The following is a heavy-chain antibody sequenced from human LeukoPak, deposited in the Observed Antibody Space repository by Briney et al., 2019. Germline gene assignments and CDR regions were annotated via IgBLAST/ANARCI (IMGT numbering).Heavy chain of an antibody. Sequence: SETLSLTCAVYGGSFSGYYWSWIRQPPGKGLEWIGEINHSGSTNYNPSLKSRVTISVDTSKNQFSLKLSSVTAADTAVYYCARPFSRYCGGDCYPDYWGQGTLVTVSS. V-gene: IGHV4-34*01. CDR3: ARPFSRYCGGDCYPDY. CDR2: INHSGST. D-gene: IGHD2-21*02. J-gene: IGHJ4*02. CDR1: GGSFSGYY.